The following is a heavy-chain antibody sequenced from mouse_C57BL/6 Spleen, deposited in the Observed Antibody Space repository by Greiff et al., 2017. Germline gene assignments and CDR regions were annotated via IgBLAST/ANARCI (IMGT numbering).Heavy chain of an antibody. CDR3: AREYDYDGRFAY. D-gene: IGHD2-4*01. CDR1: GYTFTSSW. V-gene: IGHV1-61*01. Sequence: QVQLQQPGAELVRPGSSVKLSCKASGYTFTSSWMDWVRQRPGQGLEWIGNIYPSDSETHYHQKFKDKATLTVDKSSSTAYMQLSSLTSEDSAVYYCAREYDYDGRFAYWGQGTLVTVSA. CDR2: IYPSDSET. J-gene: IGHJ3*01.